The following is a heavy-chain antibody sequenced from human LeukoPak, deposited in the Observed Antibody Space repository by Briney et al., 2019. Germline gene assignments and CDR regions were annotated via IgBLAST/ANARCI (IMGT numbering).Heavy chain of an antibody. V-gene: IGHV3-30*04. J-gene: IGHJ4*02. Sequence: GGSLRLSCAASGFTFSSYAMHWVRQAPGKGLEWVAVIAYEGRNKYYADSVKGRFTISRDKSKNTLYQQMNSQKAEDTAVYYCARVRSGFTSTYYFDDWGQGTLVTVSS. CDR1: GFTFSSYA. D-gene: IGHD3-3*01. CDR2: IAYEGRNK. CDR3: ARVRSGFTSTYYFDD.